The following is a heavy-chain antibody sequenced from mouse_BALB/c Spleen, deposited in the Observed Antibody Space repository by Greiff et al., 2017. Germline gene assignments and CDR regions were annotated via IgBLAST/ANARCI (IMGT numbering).Heavy chain of an antibody. V-gene: IGHV1-87*01. Sequence: QVQLQQSGAELARPGASVKLSCKASGYTFTSYWMQWVKQRPGQGLEWIGAIYPGDGDTRYTQKFKGKATLTADKSSSTAYMQLSSLASEDSAVYYCAREGGLYEGDYWGQGTTLTVSS. D-gene: IGHD6-1*01. CDR1: GYTFTSYW. CDR3: AREGGLYEGDY. CDR2: IYPGDGDT. J-gene: IGHJ2*01.